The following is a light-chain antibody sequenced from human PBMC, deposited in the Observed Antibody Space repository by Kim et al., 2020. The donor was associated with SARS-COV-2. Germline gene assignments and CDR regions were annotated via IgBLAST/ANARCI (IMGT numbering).Light chain of an antibody. Sequence: VHPGKRATLSCSASQSVSSSLAWYQQKPGQAPRLLIYGASTRATGIPARFSGSGSGTEFTLTISSLQSEDFAVYYCQQYNNWPLTFGGGTKVDIK. CDR1: QSVSSS. CDR3: QQYNNWPLT. J-gene: IGKJ4*01. CDR2: GAS. V-gene: IGKV3-15*01.